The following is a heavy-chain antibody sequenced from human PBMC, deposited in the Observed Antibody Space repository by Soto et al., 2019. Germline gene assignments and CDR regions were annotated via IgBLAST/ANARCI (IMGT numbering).Heavy chain of an antibody. J-gene: IGHJ4*02. CDR3: ARRRVLRYFDWLPNIDY. CDR2: IYYSGST. V-gene: IGHV4-39*01. D-gene: IGHD3-9*01. Sequence: QLQLQESGPGLVKPSETLSLTCTVSGGSISSSSYYWGWIRQPPGKGLEWIGSIYYSGSTYYNPSLKSRVTISVDTSKNQFSLKLSSVTAADTAVYYCARRRVLRYFDWLPNIDYWGQGTLVTVSS. CDR1: GGSISSSSYY.